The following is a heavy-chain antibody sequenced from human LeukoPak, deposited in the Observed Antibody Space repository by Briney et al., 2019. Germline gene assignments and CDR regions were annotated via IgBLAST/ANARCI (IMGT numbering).Heavy chain of an antibody. CDR2: IYYSGST. V-gene: IGHV4-61*01. D-gene: IGHD6-13*01. CDR3: ARVAAHVDY. CDR1: GDSVSSGSYY. Sequence: PSETLSLTCTVSGDSVSSGSYYWSWIRQPPGKGLEWIGYIYYSGSTNYNPSLKSRVTISVDTSRNQFSLKLSSVTAADTAVYYCARVAAHVDYWGQGTLVTVSS. J-gene: IGHJ4*02.